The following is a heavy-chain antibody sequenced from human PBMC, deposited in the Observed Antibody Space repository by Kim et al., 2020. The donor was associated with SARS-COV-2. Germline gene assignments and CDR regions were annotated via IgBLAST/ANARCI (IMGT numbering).Heavy chain of an antibody. CDR1: GFPFSTDW. J-gene: IGHJ4*02. V-gene: IGHV3-74*01. Sequence: GGSLRLSCAASGFPFSTDWMHWVRQAPGKGLMWVSRIDGSGTGTSYADSVKGRFTISRDSSKDTLYLQMNSLRADEPAVYDCVRAKYDGNCFGYCCQGTRVTVSS. CDR2: IDGSGTGT. CDR3: VRAKYDGNCFGY. D-gene: IGHD2-15*01.